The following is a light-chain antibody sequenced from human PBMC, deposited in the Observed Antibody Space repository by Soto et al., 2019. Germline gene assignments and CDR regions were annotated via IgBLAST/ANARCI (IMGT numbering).Light chain of an antibody. Sequence: QSALTQPRSVSGSPGQSVTISCTGTSSDVGCYNYVSWYQQYPGKAPKVMIYAVTKRPSGVPDRISGSKSGNTASLTISGLQAEDEADYYCCSYAGSYTHYVFGTGTKVTVL. J-gene: IGLJ1*01. V-gene: IGLV2-11*01. CDR2: AVT. CDR3: CSYAGSYTHYV. CDR1: SSDVGCYNY.